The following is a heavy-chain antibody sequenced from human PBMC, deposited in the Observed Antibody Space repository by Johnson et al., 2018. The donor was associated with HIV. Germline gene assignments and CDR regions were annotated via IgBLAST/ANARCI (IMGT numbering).Heavy chain of an antibody. Sequence: QMLLVESGGGVVQPGRSLKLSCAASEFTFSNYAMHWVRQAPGKGLEWVAVISYDGSSKYYADSVKGRFTISRDNSKNTLYLQMNSLRAEDTALYYCARGYCSSTSCYAFFLPFDIWGQGTMVTVSS. J-gene: IGHJ3*02. CDR1: EFTFSNYA. CDR2: ISYDGSSK. V-gene: IGHV3-30-3*01. CDR3: ARGYCSSTSCYAFFLPFDI. D-gene: IGHD2-2*01.